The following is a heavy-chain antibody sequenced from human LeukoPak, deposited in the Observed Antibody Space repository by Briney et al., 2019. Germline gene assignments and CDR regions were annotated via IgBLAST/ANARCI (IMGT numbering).Heavy chain of an antibody. Sequence: GESLKISCKGSGYSFTSYWVGWVRQMPGKGLEWMGIIYPGDSDTRYSPSFQGQVTISADKSISTAYLQWSSLKASDTAMYYCARPTGDRFGELLYGWFDPWGQGTLVTVSS. CDR3: ARPTGDRFGELLYGWFDP. D-gene: IGHD3-10*01. CDR2: IYPGDSDT. J-gene: IGHJ5*02. CDR1: GYSFTSYW. V-gene: IGHV5-51*01.